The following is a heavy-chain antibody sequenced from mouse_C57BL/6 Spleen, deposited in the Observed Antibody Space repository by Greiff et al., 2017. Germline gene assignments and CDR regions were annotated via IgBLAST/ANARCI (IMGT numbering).Heavy chain of an antibody. CDR3: ARNDYYGSRNFDY. Sequence: EVMLVESGGGLVKPGGSLKLSCAASGFTFSDYGMHWVRQAPEKGLEWVAYISSGSSTIYYADTVKGRFTISRDNAKNTLFLQMTSLRSEDTAMYYCARNDYYGSRNFDYWGQGTTRTVSS. V-gene: IGHV5-17*01. D-gene: IGHD1-1*01. CDR2: ISSGSSTI. J-gene: IGHJ2*01. CDR1: GFTFSDYG.